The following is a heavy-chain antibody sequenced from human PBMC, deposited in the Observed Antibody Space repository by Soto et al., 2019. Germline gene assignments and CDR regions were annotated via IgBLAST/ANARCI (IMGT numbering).Heavy chain of an antibody. CDR1: GGSISSYY. Sequence: PSETLSLTCTVSGGSISSYYWSWIRQPPGKGLEWIGYIYYSGSTNYNPSLKSRVTISVDTSKNQFSLKLSSVTAADTAVYYCARGISGYDWGLGAFDIWGQGTMVTVS. CDR2: IYYSGST. V-gene: IGHV4-59*01. D-gene: IGHD5-12*01. J-gene: IGHJ3*02. CDR3: ARGISGYDWGLGAFDI.